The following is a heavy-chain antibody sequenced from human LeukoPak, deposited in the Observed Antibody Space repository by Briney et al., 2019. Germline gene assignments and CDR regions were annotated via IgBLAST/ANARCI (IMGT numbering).Heavy chain of an antibody. CDR2: ISSGGDTI. CDR3: ARGRAGNYYNHNDY. D-gene: IGHD3-10*01. Sequence: PGGSLRLSCAASGFTFSSYAMNWVRQAPGKGLEWVSCISSGGDTIYYADSVKGRFTISRDAAKNSLYLQMNSLRDDDTAVYYCARGRAGNYYNHNDYWGQGTLVTVSS. CDR1: GFTFSSYA. J-gene: IGHJ4*01. V-gene: IGHV3-48*02.